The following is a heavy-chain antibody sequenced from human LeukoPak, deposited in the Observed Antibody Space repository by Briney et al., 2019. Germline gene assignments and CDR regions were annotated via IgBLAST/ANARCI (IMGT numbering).Heavy chain of an antibody. J-gene: IGHJ4*02. CDR2: IYYSGST. D-gene: IGHD5-12*01. Sequence: SETLSLTCTVSGGSISSSSYYWGWIRQPPGKGLEWIGSIYYSGSTYYNPSLKSRVTISVDTSKNQFSLKLSSVTAADTAVYYCARDRNSGLLDYWGQGTLVTVSS. CDR3: ARDRNSGLLDY. CDR1: GGSISSSSYY. V-gene: IGHV4-39*07.